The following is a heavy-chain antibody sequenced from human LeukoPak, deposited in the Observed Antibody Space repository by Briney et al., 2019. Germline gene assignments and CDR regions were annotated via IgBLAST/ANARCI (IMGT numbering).Heavy chain of an antibody. J-gene: IGHJ5*02. V-gene: IGHV4-38-2*02. Sequence: SETLSLTCTVSGYSISSGYYWGWIRQPPGKGLEWIGSIYHSGSTYYNPSLKSRVTISVDTSKNQFSLKLSSVTAADTAVYYCARVTSSSSSLNWFDPWGQGTLVTVSS. CDR1: GYSISSGYY. CDR3: ARVTSSSSSLNWFDP. CDR2: IYHSGST. D-gene: IGHD6-6*01.